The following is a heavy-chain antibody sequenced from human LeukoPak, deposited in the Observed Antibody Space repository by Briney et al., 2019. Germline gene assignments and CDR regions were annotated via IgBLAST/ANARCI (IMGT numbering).Heavy chain of an antibody. D-gene: IGHD3-9*01. J-gene: IGHJ4*02. Sequence: SETLSLTCAVSGGSIGSGGYSWSWIRQPPGEGLEWIGYFYHSGYTYYNPSLKSRVTTSLDRSNNQFSLKLSSVTAADTAVYYCASHYYDILTGYSYFDYWGQGTLVTVSS. CDR2: FYHSGYT. CDR1: GGSIGSGGYS. CDR3: ASHYYDILTGYSYFDY. V-gene: IGHV4-30-2*01.